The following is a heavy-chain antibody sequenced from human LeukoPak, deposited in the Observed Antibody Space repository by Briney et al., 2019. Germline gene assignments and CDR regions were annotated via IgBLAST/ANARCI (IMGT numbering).Heavy chain of an antibody. Sequence: GRSLRPSCAASGFTLSSYGMHWVRQAPGKGLEWVAFISYDGSNIFYADSVKGRFTISRDNSNNTLYLQMNSLRAEDTAVYYCVKSSGEAYYYGMDVWGQGTTVTVSS. CDR2: ISYDGSNI. D-gene: IGHD2-15*01. CDR1: GFTLSSYG. CDR3: VKSSGEAYYYGMDV. J-gene: IGHJ6*02. V-gene: IGHV3-30*18.